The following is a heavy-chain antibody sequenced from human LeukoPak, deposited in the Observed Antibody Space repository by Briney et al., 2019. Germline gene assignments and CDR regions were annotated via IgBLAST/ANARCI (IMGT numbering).Heavy chain of an antibody. CDR1: GGSTRSSSYY. V-gene: IGHV4-39*07. D-gene: IGHD3-10*01. J-gene: IGHJ4*02. CDR2: IYYSGNT. Sequence: PSETLSLTCNVSGGSTRSSSYYWGWIRQPPGKRLEWIGSIYYSGNTYYNPSLKSRVTLSVDTSKTQFSLKLNSVTAADTAVYYCTRVPYYYGSGSSLSDWGQGTLVTVSS. CDR3: TRVPYYYGSGSSLSD.